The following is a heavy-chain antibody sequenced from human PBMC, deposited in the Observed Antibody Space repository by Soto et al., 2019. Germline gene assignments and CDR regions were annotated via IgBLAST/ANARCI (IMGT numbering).Heavy chain of an antibody. Sequence: ASVKVSCKASGYTFTSYGISWVRQAPGQGLEWMGWISAYNGNTNYAQKLQGRATMTTDTSTSTAYMELGSLRSDDTAVYYCARDPVVRGVTMAYYYYGMDVWGQGTTVTVSS. V-gene: IGHV1-18*01. J-gene: IGHJ6*02. CDR2: ISAYNGNT. D-gene: IGHD3-10*01. CDR1: GYTFTSYG. CDR3: ARDPVVRGVTMAYYYYGMDV.